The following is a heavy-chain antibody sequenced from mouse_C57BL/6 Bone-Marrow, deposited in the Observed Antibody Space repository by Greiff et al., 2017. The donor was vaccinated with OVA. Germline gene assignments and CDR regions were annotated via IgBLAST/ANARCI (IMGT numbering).Heavy chain of an antibody. CDR2: INPYNGDT. D-gene: IGHD2-1*01. CDR1: GYSFTGYF. Sequence: EVQLQQSGPELVKPGDSVKISCKASGYSFTGYFMNWVMQSHGKSLEWIGRINPYNGDTFYNQKFKGKATLTVDKSSSTAHMELRSLTSEDSAVYYCAREDLLWYFWFAYWGQGTLVTVSA. CDR3: AREDLLWYFWFAY. J-gene: IGHJ3*01. V-gene: IGHV1-20*01.